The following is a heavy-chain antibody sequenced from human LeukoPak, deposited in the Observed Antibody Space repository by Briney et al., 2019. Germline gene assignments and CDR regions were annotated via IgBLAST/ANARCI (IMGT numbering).Heavy chain of an antibody. Sequence: GGSLRLSCADSGFTSSSSWMQWVRGGPGRGLVWVSRLSSDGSSTNYAYYGKGRITSSRDNAKNALYLQKKSLRAEDTAVYYCARDPYSNYNRSFDYWGQGTRVTVSS. V-gene: IGHV3-74*01. J-gene: IGHJ4*02. CDR3: ARDPYSNYNRSFDY. CDR1: GFTSSSSW. CDR2: LSSDGSST. D-gene: IGHD4-11*01.